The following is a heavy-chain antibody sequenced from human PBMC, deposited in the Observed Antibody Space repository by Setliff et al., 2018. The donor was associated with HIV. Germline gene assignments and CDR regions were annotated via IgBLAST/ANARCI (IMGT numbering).Heavy chain of an antibody. Sequence: SETLSLTCEVSGYSITSGYYWGWIRQFPGTGLLWIGRVYHGGTTNYNPTLKSRVTISTDASKNQFSLKLKSVSAADTAVYFCARDRALRFSQSPSSHYFDYWGLGTLVTVSS. CDR3: ARDRALRFSQSPSSHYFDY. CDR1: GYSITSGYY. CDR2: VYHGGTT. J-gene: IGHJ4*02. V-gene: IGHV4-38-2*01. D-gene: IGHD3-3*01.